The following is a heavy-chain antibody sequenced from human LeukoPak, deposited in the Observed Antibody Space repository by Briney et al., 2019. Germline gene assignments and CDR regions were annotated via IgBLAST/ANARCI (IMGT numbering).Heavy chain of an antibody. J-gene: IGHJ4*02. CDR2: INHSGST. CDR1: GGSISSNY. CDR3: ARGSEGHTVTTTLDFDY. Sequence: SETLSLTCTVSGGSISSNYWSWIRQPPGKGLEWIGEINHSGSTNYNPSLKSRVTISVDTSKNQFSLKLSSVTAADTAVYYCARGSEGHTVTTTLDFDYWGQGTLVTVSS. D-gene: IGHD4-11*01. V-gene: IGHV4-34*01.